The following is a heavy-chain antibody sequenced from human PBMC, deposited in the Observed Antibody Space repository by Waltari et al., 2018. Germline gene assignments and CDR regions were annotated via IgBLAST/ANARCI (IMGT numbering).Heavy chain of an antibody. J-gene: IGHJ3*02. D-gene: IGHD4-17*01. CDR1: GFTFSSYA. CDR2: ISYDGSNK. V-gene: IGHV3-30-3*01. Sequence: QVQLVESGGGVVQPGRSLRLSCAASGFTFSSYAMHWVRQAPGKGLEWVAVISYDGSNKYYADSVKGRFTISRDNSKNTLYLQMNSLRAEDTAVYYCVRGRAGRYGDPDAFDIWGQGTMVTVSS. CDR3: VRGRAGRYGDPDAFDI.